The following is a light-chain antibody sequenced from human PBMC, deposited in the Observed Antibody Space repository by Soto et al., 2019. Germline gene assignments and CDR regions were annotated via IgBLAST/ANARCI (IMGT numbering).Light chain of an antibody. CDR2: RAS. CDR1: QSVNSN. J-gene: IGKJ1*01. CDR3: QQSNDWPRT. V-gene: IGKV3-15*01. Sequence: EIVMTQSPATLSLSPGERATLSCRASQSVNSNLAWYQQKPGQAPRLLIYRASTRATGIPARFSGSGSGTDFTLTISGLQSEDFAVYSCQQSNDWPRTFGQGTKVDIK.